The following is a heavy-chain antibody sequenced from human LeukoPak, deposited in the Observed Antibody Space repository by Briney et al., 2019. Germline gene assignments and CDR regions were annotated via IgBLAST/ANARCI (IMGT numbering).Heavy chain of an antibody. V-gene: IGHV4-34*01. CDR2: INHSGSP. Sequence: SETLSLTCAVYGGSFCDYYWTWIRQPPGKGLEWIGEINHSGSPNNNPSLKSRVSISFDTSKNQFSLKLSSVTAADTAVYYCVRVLWSYSSGWASRFDPWGQGTLVTVSS. CDR1: GGSFCDYY. CDR3: VRVLWSYSSGWASRFDP. D-gene: IGHD6-19*01. J-gene: IGHJ5*02.